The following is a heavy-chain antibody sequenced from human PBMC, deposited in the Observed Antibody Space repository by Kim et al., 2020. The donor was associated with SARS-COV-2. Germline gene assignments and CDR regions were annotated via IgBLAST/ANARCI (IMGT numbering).Heavy chain of an antibody. Sequence: SETLSLTCTVSGGSITSNYWSWIRQPPGKGLEWIGYIYYSGSTNYNPYLKSRVTISVDTSKNQFSLKLSSVTAAATVVYYCARGFDPWGQGTLVTVSS. J-gene: IGHJ5*02. V-gene: IGHV4-59*08. CDR1: GGSITSNY. CDR2: IYYSGST. CDR3: ARGFDP.